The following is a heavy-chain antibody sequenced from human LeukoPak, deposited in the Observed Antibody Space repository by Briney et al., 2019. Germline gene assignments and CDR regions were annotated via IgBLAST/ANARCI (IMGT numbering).Heavy chain of an antibody. V-gene: IGHV3-53*01. D-gene: IGHD3-22*01. J-gene: IGHJ3*02. CDR2: IYSGGST. CDR3: ARDRRLYYDSSGYYSSRAFDI. Sequence: GGSLRLSCAASGFTVSSNYMSWVRQAPGKGLEWVSVIYSGGSTYYADSVKGRFTISRDNSKNTLYLQMNSLRAEDTAVYYCARDRRLYYDSSGYYSSRAFDIWGQGTMVTVSS. CDR1: GFTVSSNY.